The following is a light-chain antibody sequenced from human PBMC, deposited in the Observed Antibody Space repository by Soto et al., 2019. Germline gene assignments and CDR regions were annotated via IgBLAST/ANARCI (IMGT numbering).Light chain of an antibody. CDR2: GNS. V-gene: IGLV1-47*02. CDR1: SSNIGFNA. J-gene: IGLJ3*02. CDR3: AALDERLSGVV. Sequence: QSVLTQPPSASGTPGQRVTLSCSGGSSNIGFNAVNWYQQLPGAAPKLLMHGNSQRPSGVPERFSGSKSGTSASLAIIGLRDEDWACYFCAALDERLSGVVFGGGTKLTVL.